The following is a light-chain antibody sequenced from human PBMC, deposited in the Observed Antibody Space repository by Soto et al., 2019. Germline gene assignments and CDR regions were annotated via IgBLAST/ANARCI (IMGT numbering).Light chain of an antibody. J-gene: IGKJ3*01. Sequence: MNLSPVAVSVSQRERATLSCRASQSLTSNLAWYQQKPGQAPRLLIYGASTRATGIPARFSGSGSGTEFTLTISSLQSEDFAVYYCQQYNDWLSHITFGPGTKVD. CDR3: QQYNDWLSHIT. V-gene: IGKV3-15*01. CDR2: GAS. CDR1: QSLTSN.